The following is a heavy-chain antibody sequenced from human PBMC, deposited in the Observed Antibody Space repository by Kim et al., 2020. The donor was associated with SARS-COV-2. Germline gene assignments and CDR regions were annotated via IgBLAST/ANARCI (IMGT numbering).Heavy chain of an antibody. V-gene: IGHV3-7*01. CDR3: ARDRGAGDY. CDR2: SEK. Sequence: SEKYYVDSVKGRFTISRDNAKNSLYLQMNSLRAEDTAVYYCARDRGAGDYWGQGTLVTVSS. D-gene: IGHD3-10*01. J-gene: IGHJ4*02.